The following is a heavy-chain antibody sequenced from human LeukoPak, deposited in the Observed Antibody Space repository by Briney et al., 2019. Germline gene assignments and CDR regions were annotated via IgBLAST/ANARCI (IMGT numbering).Heavy chain of an antibody. CDR1: GGSISSYY. J-gene: IGHJ4*02. D-gene: IGHD1-26*01. CDR3: ARYSGSYSGFDY. V-gene: IGHV4-59*08. CDR2: IYYSGTI. Sequence: PSETLSLTCTVSGGSISSYYWSWIRQPPGKGLEWIGYIYYSGTINYNPSLKSRVTISVDTSKNQFSLKLRSVTAADTAVYYCARYSGSYSGFDYWGQGTLVTVSS.